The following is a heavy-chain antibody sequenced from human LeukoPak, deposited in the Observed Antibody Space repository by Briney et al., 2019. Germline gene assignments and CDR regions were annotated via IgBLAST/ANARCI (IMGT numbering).Heavy chain of an antibody. CDR1: GFTFSSYS. D-gene: IGHD3-10*01. J-gene: IGHJ4*02. V-gene: IGHV3-21*01. CDR3: ARDLGALERGSHTYYFDY. Sequence: GGSLRLSCAASGFTFSSYSMNWVRQAPGKGLEWVSSISSSSSYIYYADSVKGRFTISRDNAKNSLYLQMNSLRAEDTAVYYCARDLGALERGSHTYYFDYWGQGTLVTVSS. CDR2: ISSSSSYI.